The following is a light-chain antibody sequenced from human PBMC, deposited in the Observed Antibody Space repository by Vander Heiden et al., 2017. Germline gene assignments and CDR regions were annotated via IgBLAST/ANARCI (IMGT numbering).Light chain of an antibody. Sequence: EIVMTQSPATLSVSPGERVPLSCRASQSVNNHLAWHQQKPGQTPRLPIYGASARATGIPARFSGSGSGTEFTLTIRGLQSEDFALYFCQQYHDWPLTFGGGTKVEIK. CDR3: QQYHDWPLT. CDR1: QSVNNH. CDR2: GAS. V-gene: IGKV3-15*01. J-gene: IGKJ4*01.